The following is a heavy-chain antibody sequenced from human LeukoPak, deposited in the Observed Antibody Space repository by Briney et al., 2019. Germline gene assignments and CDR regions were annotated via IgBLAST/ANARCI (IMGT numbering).Heavy chain of an antibody. CDR2: IKQDGSEK. D-gene: IGHD6-19*01. Sequence: GGSLRLSCAASGSTFSSYWMSWVRQAPGKGLEWVANIKQDGSEKYYVDSVKGRFTISRDNAKNSLYLQMNSLRAEDTAVYYCARESAEGIAVAGLDYWGQGTLVTVSS. CDR1: GSTFSSYW. J-gene: IGHJ4*02. CDR3: ARESAEGIAVAGLDY. V-gene: IGHV3-7*01.